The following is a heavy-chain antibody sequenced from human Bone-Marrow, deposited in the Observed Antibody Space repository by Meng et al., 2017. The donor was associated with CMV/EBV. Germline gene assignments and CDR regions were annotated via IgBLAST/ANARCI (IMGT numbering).Heavy chain of an antibody. V-gene: IGHV1-2*02. CDR1: GYTFPGYY. CDR3: ARSWELNWFDP. CDR2: INPNSGGT. D-gene: IGHD1-26*01. J-gene: IGHJ5*02. Sequence: QVRWLQCGSEGKMLGVSVKFSCKASGYTFPGYYMHWVRQAPGQGLEWMGWINPNSGGTNYAQKFQGRVTMTRDTSISTAYMELSRLRSDDTAVYYCARSWELNWFDPWGQGTLVTVSS.